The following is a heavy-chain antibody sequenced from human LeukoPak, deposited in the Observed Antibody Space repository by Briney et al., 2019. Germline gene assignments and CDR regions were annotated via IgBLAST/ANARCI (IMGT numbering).Heavy chain of an antibody. V-gene: IGHV4-31*03. D-gene: IGHD2-21*02. CDR1: GGSISSGGYY. CDR3: ARVRIVVVTAPLSFDI. CDR2: IYYSGST. Sequence: PSETLSLTCTVSGGSISSGGYYWSWIRQHPGKGLEWIGYIYYSGSTYYNPSLKSRVTISVDTSKNQFSLKLSSVTAADTAVYYCARVRIVVVTAPLSFDIWGQGTMVAVSS. J-gene: IGHJ3*02.